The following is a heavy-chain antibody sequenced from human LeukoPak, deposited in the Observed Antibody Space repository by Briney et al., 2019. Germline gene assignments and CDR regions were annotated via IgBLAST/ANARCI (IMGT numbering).Heavy chain of an antibody. V-gene: IGHV3-48*04. Sequence: PGRSLRLSCAASGFTFSSYSMNWVRQAPGKGLEWVSYISSSSSTIYYADSVKGRFTISRDNAKNSLYLQMNSLRAEDTAVYYCARDKPQYCSSTSCPLDYWGQGTLVTVSS. CDR2: ISSSSSTI. CDR1: GFTFSSYS. D-gene: IGHD2-2*01. CDR3: ARDKPQYCSSTSCPLDY. J-gene: IGHJ4*02.